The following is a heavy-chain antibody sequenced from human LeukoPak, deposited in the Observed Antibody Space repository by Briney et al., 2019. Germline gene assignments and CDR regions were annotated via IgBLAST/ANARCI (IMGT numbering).Heavy chain of an antibody. CDR3: GRWDDLFLIDF. D-gene: IGHD3-9*01. J-gene: IGHJ4*02. CDR1: GFTFSSYR. V-gene: IGHV3-21*01. CDR2: ISTSSSSK. Sequence: GGSLRLSCAVSGFTFSSYRMSWVRQAPGKGLEWVSSISTSSSSKYYADSVKGRFTVSRDNAKNSLDLQMNSLRAEDTAVYYCGRWDDLFLIDFWGQGTLVTVSS.